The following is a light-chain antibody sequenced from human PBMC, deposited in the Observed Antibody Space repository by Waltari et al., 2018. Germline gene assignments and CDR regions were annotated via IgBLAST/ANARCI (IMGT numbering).Light chain of an antibody. CDR3: MQGIHPIT. CDR1: RSLLHGDGKTY. V-gene: IGKV2-29*02. CDR2: EVS. J-gene: IGKJ5*01. Sequence: DIVMTQTPLSLSVAPGQPASISCKSSRSLLHGDGKTYLYWYLQKSGQSPYLLIYEVSSRVSGVPDRFSGSGSGTDFTLEVSRVETEDVGVYYCMQGIHPITFGQGTRLEIK.